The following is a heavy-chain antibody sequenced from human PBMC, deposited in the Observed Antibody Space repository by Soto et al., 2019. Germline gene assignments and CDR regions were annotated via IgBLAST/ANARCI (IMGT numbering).Heavy chain of an antibody. J-gene: IGHJ5*02. V-gene: IGHV3-30*18. Sequence: QVQLVESGGGVVQPGRSLRLSCAASGFTFSSYGMHWVRQAPGKGLEWVAFISFDGNNKYYADSVKGRFTISRDNSKNTLYLQMNSLRAEDRAVYFCPKDTSSNIDCSGGICYYCLDPWGQGTLVTVSS. CDR3: PKDTSSNIDCSGGICYYCLDP. CDR1: GFTFSSYG. CDR2: ISFDGNNK. D-gene: IGHD2-15*01.